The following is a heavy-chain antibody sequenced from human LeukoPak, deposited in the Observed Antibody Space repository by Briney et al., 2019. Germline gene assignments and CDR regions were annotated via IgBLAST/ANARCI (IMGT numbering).Heavy chain of an antibody. CDR1: GFTFSNAW. D-gene: IGHD3-22*01. Sequence: GGSLRLSCAASGFTFSNAWMSWVRQAPGKGLEWVGRVKSKTDGGTTDYAAPVKGRFTISRDDSKNTLYLQMNSLKTEDTAVYYCTTALGDYYDSSGYYYFDYWGQGTLVTVSS. CDR2: VKSKTDGGTT. CDR3: TTALGDYYDSSGYYYFDY. J-gene: IGHJ4*02. V-gene: IGHV3-15*01.